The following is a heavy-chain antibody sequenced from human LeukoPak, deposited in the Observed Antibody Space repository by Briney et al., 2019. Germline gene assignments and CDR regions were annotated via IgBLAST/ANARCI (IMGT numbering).Heavy chain of an antibody. CDR2: IAHHGNNK. CDR1: GFIFSRSA. J-gene: IGHJ4*02. D-gene: IGHD2-8*02. CDR3: AKDGSWSCTD. V-gene: IGHV3-30*02. Sequence: GGSLRLSCAVSGFIFSRSAMHWVRQGPGKGLEWVAYIAHHGNNKYYADSVKGRFTISRDNSKGTLFLQMNSLRVDDTAVYYCAKDGSWSCTDWGQGTLVRVSS.